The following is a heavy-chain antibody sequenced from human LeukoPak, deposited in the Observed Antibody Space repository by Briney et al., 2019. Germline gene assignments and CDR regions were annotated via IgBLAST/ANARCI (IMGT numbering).Heavy chain of an antibody. CDR3: AKSRDGYSYYFDY. D-gene: IGHD5-24*01. CDR1: GFTFSRYA. Sequence: GGSLRLSCAASGFTFSRYAMSWVRQAPGKGLEGVSVISGSGDNTYSADSVRGRFTISRDNSKNTLYLQMNSLRAEDTAVYYCAKSRDGYSYYFDYWGQGTLVTVSA. J-gene: IGHJ4*02. CDR2: ISGSGDNT. V-gene: IGHV3-23*01.